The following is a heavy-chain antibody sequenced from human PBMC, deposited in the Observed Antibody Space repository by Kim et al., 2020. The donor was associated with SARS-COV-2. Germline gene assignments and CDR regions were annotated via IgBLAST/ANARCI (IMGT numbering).Heavy chain of an antibody. D-gene: IGHD3-9*01. CDR2: IWYDGSSK. CDR1: GFTFSSYG. V-gene: IGHV3-33*06. Sequence: GGSLRLSCAASGFTFSSYGMHWVRQAPGKGLEWVAVIWYDGSSKYYADSVKGRFTISRDNSKNTLYLQMNSLRAEDTAVYYCAKAQTYYDILTDHYYYYGMDVWGQGTTVTVSS. J-gene: IGHJ6*02. CDR3: AKAQTYYDILTDHYYYYGMDV.